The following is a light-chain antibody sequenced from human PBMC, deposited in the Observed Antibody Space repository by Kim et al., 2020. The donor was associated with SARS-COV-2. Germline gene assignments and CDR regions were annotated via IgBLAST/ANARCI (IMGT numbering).Light chain of an antibody. CDR2: GSS. J-gene: IGLJ2*01. CDR1: SSNIGSTYD. V-gene: IGLV1-40*01. Sequence: GQRVTISCTETSSNIGSTYDVQWYQQLPGTAPKLIIHGSSNRPSGVPDRFAGSKSGTSASLTITGLQAEDEADYYCQSYDSSLDVVFGGGTQLTVL. CDR3: QSYDSSLDVV.